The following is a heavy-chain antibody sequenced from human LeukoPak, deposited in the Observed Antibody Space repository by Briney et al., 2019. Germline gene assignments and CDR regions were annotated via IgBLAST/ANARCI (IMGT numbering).Heavy chain of an antibody. V-gene: IGHV3-53*01. CDR1: GFTFSSYW. CDR2: IYSGGGT. D-gene: IGHD3-10*02. J-gene: IGHJ3*02. Sequence: GGSLRLSCEASGFTFSSYWMHWVRQAPGKGLEWVSVIYSGGGTYYADSVKGRFTISRDNSKNTLCLQMNTLRAEDTAVYYCARDYVFGIWGQGTRVTVSS. CDR3: ARDYVFGI.